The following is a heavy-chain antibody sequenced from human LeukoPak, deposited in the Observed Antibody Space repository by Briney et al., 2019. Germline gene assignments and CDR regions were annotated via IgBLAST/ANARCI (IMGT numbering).Heavy chain of an antibody. D-gene: IGHD2-15*01. CDR2: INQDGSEK. J-gene: IGHJ4*02. V-gene: IGHV3-7*01. Sequence: GGSPRLSCAAPGVTFSSYWMCWVRQAPGKGLEWVANINQDGSEKYYVDSVKGRFTISRDNAKISLYLQMNSLRAEDTAVYYCARYCGGGSCFSYWGQGTLVTVSS. CDR3: ARYCGGGSCFSY. CDR1: GVTFSSYW.